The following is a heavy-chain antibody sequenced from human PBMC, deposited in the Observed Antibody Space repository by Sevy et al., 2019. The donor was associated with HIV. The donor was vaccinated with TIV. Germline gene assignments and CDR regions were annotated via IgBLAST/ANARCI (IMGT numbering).Heavy chain of an antibody. D-gene: IGHD2-2*02. V-gene: IGHV3-33*01. J-gene: IGHJ4*02. CDR1: GFTFSSYG. CDR3: AREGVPAAIGFDY. Sequence: GGSLRLSCAASGFTFSSYGMHWVRQAPGKGLEWVATIWYDGSKKSYGDSVKGRFTISRDNSKNTVHLQMNSLRAEDTAVYYCAREGVPAAIGFDYWGQGTLVTVSS. CDR2: IWYDGSKK.